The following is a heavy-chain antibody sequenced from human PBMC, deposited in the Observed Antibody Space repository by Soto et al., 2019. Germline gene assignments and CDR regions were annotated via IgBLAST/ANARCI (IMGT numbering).Heavy chain of an antibody. CDR1: GFTFSSYA. CDR3: AKDDSYYGDYDD. Sequence: GGSLRLSCAASGFTFSSYAMSWVRQAPGKGLEWVSAISGSGVNTYYADSVKGRFTISRDNSKNTLYLQMNSLRAEDTAVYYCAKDDSYYGDYDDWGQGTLVNVAS. V-gene: IGHV3-23*01. J-gene: IGHJ4*02. D-gene: IGHD4-17*01. CDR2: ISGSGVNT.